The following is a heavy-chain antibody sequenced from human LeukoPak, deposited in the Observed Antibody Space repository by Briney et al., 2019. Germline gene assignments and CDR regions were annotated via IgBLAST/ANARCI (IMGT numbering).Heavy chain of an antibody. CDR2: ISGSGGST. Sequence: PGGTLRLSCAASGFTFSSYGMSWVRQAPGKGLEWVSAISGSGGSTYYADSVKGRFTISRDNSKNTLYLQMNSLRAEDTAVYYCSKKALSTGFSHYDIWGLGTMVTVSS. V-gene: IGHV3-23*01. CDR3: SKKALSTGFSHYDI. D-gene: IGHD1-1*01. J-gene: IGHJ3*02. CDR1: GFTFSSYG.